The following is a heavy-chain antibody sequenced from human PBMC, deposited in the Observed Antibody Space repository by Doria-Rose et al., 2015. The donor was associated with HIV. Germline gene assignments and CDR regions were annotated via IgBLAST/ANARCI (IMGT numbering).Heavy chain of an antibody. V-gene: IGHV3-30-3*01. CDR3: ARDRPTYSSSPLDF. CDR1: TYT. CDR2: IPSDGSDK. D-gene: IGHD6-6*01. J-gene: IGHJ4*02. Sequence: TYTMHWVRQAPGKGLEWVAVIPSDGSDKYYADSVKGRFIISRDNSNNTLYLQIDNLGAEDTALYYCARDRPTYSSSPLDFWGQGTLVTVSS.